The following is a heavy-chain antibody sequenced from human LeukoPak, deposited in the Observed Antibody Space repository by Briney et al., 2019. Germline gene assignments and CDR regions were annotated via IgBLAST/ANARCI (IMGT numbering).Heavy chain of an antibody. CDR3: ARSLAEGIQLWSPLDY. V-gene: IGHV3-30*02. J-gene: IGHJ4*02. CDR2: IHYDGTIT. CDR1: GFTFSAYG. D-gene: IGHD5-18*01. Sequence: GGSLRLSCAASGFTFSAYGMHWVRQAPGKGLEWVAFIHYDGTITYYADSVKGRFTISRDSSKNTLFLQMNSLGAEDTAVYYCARSLAEGIQLWSPLDYWGQGTLVTVSS.